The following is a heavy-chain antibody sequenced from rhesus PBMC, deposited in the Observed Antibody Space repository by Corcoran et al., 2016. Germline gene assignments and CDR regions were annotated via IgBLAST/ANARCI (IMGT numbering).Heavy chain of an antibody. J-gene: IGHJ5-1*01. CDR1: GYSISSGYG. V-gene: IGHV4-127*01. CDR2: IGGRVGDP. D-gene: IGHD4-17*01. Sequence: QGQLQESGPGLVKPSETLSLTCSVSGYSISSGYGWSWIRQFPGKGLEWSGYIGGRVGDPTTNPSLGSRVTISKDTTKNQFSLTLTSVVAADTAVYYCVRHPEHANFEYRFPVWGAGVLVTVSS. CDR3: VRHPEHANFEYRFPV.